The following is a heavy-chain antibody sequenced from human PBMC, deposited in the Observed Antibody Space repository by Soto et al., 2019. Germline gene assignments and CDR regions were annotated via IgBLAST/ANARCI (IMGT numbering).Heavy chain of an antibody. D-gene: IGHD4-17*01. Sequence: GVSLRLPCAASGFTFRNHALPWARQAPGKGLEWVSSLLRSGSSAYYADSVRGRFTISSDTSANSLYLQMDNLRAEDTAIYYCAKDAISGDGIWLMDSWGQEPWSPSPQ. J-gene: IGHJ5*01. CDR2: LLRSGSSA. CDR3: AKDAISGDGIWLMDS. V-gene: IGHV3-23*01. CDR1: GFTFRNHA.